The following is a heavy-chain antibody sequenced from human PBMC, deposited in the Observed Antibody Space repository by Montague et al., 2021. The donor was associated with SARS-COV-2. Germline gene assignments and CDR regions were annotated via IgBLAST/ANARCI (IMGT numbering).Heavy chain of an antibody. CDR3: VKGSSSYGSPNTDFFDS. CDR1: GFSFSNYA. D-gene: IGHD5-18*01. Sequence: SLRLSCAAPGFSFSNYAMTWVRQAPGKGLVWVSSITDRGTTYYADSVKGRLTISRDNSKNTLHLQMNNLRVEDTAGYRCVKGSSSYGSPNTDFFDSWGQGTLVTVSS. J-gene: IGHJ4*02. V-gene: IGHV3-23*01. CDR2: ITDRGTT.